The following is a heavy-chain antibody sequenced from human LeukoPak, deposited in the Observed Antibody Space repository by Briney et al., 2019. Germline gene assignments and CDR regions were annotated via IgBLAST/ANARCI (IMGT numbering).Heavy chain of an antibody. Sequence: PGGSLRLSCAASGFTFSSYGMHWVRQAPGKGLEWVAVISYDGSNKYYADSVKGRFTISRDNSKNTLYLQMNSPRAEDTAVYYCAKDRQGHFDYWGQGTLVTVSS. V-gene: IGHV3-30*18. CDR1: GFTFSSYG. CDR3: AKDRQGHFDY. J-gene: IGHJ4*02. CDR2: ISYDGSNK.